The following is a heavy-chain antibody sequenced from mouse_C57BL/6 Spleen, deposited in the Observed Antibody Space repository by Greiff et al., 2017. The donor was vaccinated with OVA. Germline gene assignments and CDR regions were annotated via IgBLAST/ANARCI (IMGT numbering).Heavy chain of an antibody. CDR2: IDPANGNT. D-gene: IGHD1-1*01. CDR1: GFNIKNTY. CDR3: ARFTTVVGGSFDV. J-gene: IGHJ1*03. V-gene: IGHV14-3*01. Sequence: VQLQQSVAELVRPGASVKLSCTASGFNIKNTYMHWVKQSPEQGLEWIGRIDPANGNTKYAPKFQGKATITADTSSNTAYLQLSSLTSEDTAIYYCARFTTVVGGSFDVWGTGTTVTVSS.